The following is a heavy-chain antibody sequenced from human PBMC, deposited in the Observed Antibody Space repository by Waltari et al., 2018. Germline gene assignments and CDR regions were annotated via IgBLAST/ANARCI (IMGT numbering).Heavy chain of an antibody. V-gene: IGHV4-61*02. D-gene: IGHD6-19*01. CDR1: GGSISSGSYY. Sequence: QVQLQESGPGLVKPSQTLSLTCTVSGGSISSGSYYWSRIRPPAGKGLWWIGRIYTSGGTNYNPSLKSRVSISVDTSKNQFSLKRSSVTAADTAVYYCARVGIVKQWLPSGYYFDYWGQGTLVTVSS. CDR3: ARVGIVKQWLPSGYYFDY. CDR2: IYTSGGT. J-gene: IGHJ4*02.